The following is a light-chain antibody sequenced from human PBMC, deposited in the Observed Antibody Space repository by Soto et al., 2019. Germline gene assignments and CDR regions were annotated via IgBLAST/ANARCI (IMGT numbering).Light chain of an antibody. CDR3: SSCTTGTTLV. Sequence: QSALTQPASVSGSPGQSITFSCTGTNSDVGGCNYVSWYQQHPDKAPKVIIYEVSKRPSGVSNRFSGSKSGNTAALTISGLQAEDEADYYCSSCTTGTTLVFXIGTKVTVL. CDR2: EVS. V-gene: IGLV2-14*01. J-gene: IGLJ1*01. CDR1: NSDVGGCNY.